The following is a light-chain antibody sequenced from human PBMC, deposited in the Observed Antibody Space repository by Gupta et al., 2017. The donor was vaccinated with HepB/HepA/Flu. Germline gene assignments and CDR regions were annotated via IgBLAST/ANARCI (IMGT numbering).Light chain of an antibody. CDR2: VDD. V-gene: IGLV1-44*01. J-gene: IGLJ3*02. CDR3: DVWEDRRNGRGV. CDR1: SSNIGRNA. Sequence: TQSPSASGAPGQRVTISCSVSSSNIGRNAVNWYQQFPATAPTLLIYVDDKRRSGGPDRFSCSTSGTSASLAISGLLPEEEAGDYCDVWEDRRNGRGVFGGGTKLTVL.